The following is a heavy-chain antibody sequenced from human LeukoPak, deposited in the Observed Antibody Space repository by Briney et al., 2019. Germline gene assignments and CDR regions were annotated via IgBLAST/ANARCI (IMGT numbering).Heavy chain of an antibody. CDR2: ISAYNGNT. CDR1: GYTFTSYG. V-gene: IGHV1-18*01. J-gene: IGHJ6*03. CDR3: ARDRWFGELLYGYMDV. D-gene: IGHD3-10*01. Sequence: ASVKVSCKASGYTFTSYGISWVRQAPGQGLEWMGWISAYNGNTNYAQKLQGRVTMTTDTSTSTAYMELRSLRSDDTAVYYCARDRWFGELLYGYMDVWGKGTTVTISS.